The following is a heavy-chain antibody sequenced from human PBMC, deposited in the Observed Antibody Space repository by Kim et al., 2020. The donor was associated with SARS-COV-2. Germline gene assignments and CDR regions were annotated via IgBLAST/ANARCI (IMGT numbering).Heavy chain of an antibody. J-gene: IGHJ4*02. D-gene: IGHD3-3*01. CDR1: GYTFTSYA. Sequence: ASVKVSCKASGYTFTSYAMNWVRQAPGQGLEWMGWINSNTGNPTYAQGFTGRFVFSLDTSVSTAYLQISNLKAEDTAMYYCARAGRGDIFDFWSTYPYSFDFWGQGTLVTVSS. CDR3: ARAGRGDIFDFWSTYPYSFDF. CDR2: INSNTGNP. V-gene: IGHV7-4-1*02.